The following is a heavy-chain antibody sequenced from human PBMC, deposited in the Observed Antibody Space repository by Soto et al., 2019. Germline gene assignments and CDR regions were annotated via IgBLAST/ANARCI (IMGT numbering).Heavy chain of an antibody. D-gene: IGHD3-3*01. V-gene: IGHV3-49*03. CDR2: IRSKAYGGTT. Sequence: GGSLRLSCTASGFTFGDYAMSWFRQAPGKGLEWVGFIRSKAYGGTTEYAASVKGRFTISRDDSKSIAYLQMNSLKTEDTAVYYCTRLEAQPYYDFWSGYSYYYYMDVWGKGTTFTVSS. CDR1: GFTFGDYA. CDR3: TRLEAQPYYDFWSGYSYYYYMDV. J-gene: IGHJ6*03.